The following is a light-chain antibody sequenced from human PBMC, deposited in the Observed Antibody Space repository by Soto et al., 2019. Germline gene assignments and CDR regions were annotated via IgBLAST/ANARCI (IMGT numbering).Light chain of an antibody. V-gene: IGKV3-11*01. J-gene: IGKJ4*01. Sequence: EIGSTQSPATLSLAPGERATLSCRASQRDSSYLAWYQQKPGKAPRLLIYDAYKTATSIPARFSGRGSGTDFTLTISSLEPEYYGVFYCQPRTNWPSLPCGGGTNVEIK. CDR1: QRDSSY. CDR2: DAY. CDR3: QPRTNWPSLP.